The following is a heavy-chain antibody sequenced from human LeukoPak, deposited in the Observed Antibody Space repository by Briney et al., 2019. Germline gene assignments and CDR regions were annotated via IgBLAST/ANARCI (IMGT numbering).Heavy chain of an antibody. CDR1: GFTFSSYA. V-gene: IGHV3-30-3*01. CDR2: ISYDGSNK. D-gene: IGHD2-2*02. CDR3: ARGANIVVVPAAIQLRYGMDV. Sequence: GRSLRLSCAASGFTFSSYAMHWVRQAPGKGLEWVAVISYDGSNKYYADSVKGRFTISRDNSKNTLYLQMNSLRAEDTAVYYCARGANIVVVPAAIQLRYGMDVWGQGTTVTVSS. J-gene: IGHJ6*02.